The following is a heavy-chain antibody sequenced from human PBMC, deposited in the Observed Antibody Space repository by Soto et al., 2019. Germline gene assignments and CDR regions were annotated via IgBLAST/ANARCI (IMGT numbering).Heavy chain of an antibody. V-gene: IGHV1-18*01. D-gene: IGHD2-2*02. J-gene: IGHJ5*02. CDR1: GYTFTSYG. Sequence: ASVKVSCKASGYTFTSYGISWLRQAPGQGLEWMGWISAYNGNTNYAQKLQGRVTMTTDTSTSTAYMELRSLRSDDTAVYYCARDRRYCISTSCYTNWFDPWGQGTLVTVSS. CDR3: ARDRRYCISTSCYTNWFDP. CDR2: ISAYNGNT.